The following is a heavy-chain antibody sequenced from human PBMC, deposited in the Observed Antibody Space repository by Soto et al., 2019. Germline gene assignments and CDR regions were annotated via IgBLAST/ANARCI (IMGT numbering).Heavy chain of an antibody. V-gene: IGHV4-31*03. J-gene: IGHJ5*02. D-gene: IGHD3-3*01. CDR2: IYYSGST. CDR1: GGSISSGGYY. Sequence: TSETLSLTCTVSGGSISSGGYYWSWIRQHPGKGLEWIGYIYYSGSTYYNPSLKSRVTISVDTSKNQFSLKLSSVTAADTAVYYCARLHYDFWSGYQYNWFDPWGQGTLVTVSS. CDR3: ARLHYDFWSGYQYNWFDP.